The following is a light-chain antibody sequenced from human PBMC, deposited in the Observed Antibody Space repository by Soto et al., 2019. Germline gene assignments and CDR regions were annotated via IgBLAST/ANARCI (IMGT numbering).Light chain of an antibody. CDR2: DVT. V-gene: IGLV2-14*03. CDR3: SSYTVSSAPVI. Sequence: QSALTQPASVSGSPGQSITISCSGTSSDIGAYNYVSWYQQHPDKAPKLIIFDVTNRPSGVSGRFSGSKSANTASLTISGLQFEDEADYYCSSYTVSSAPVIFGGGTQLTV. CDR1: SSDIGAYNY. J-gene: IGLJ2*01.